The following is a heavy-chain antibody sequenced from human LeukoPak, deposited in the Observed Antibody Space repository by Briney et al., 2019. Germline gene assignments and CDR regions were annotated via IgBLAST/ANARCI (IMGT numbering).Heavy chain of an antibody. CDR3: DRWDIVVDAFDI. J-gene: IGHJ3*02. Sequence: PSETLSLTCTVSGGSISTSYYWGWIRQPPGKGLEWIGSIYYSGSTYYNPSLKSRVTISVDTSKNQFSLKLSSVTAADTAVYYCDRWDIVVDAFDIWGQGTMVTVSS. CDR1: GGSISTSYY. D-gene: IGHD2-15*01. V-gene: IGHV4-39*01. CDR2: IYYSGST.